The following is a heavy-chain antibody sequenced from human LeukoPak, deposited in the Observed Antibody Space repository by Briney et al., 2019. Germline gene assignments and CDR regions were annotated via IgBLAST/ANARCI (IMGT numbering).Heavy chain of an antibody. CDR3: ARDWGYCSSTSCYSRYFDY. J-gene: IGHJ4*02. D-gene: IGHD2-2*02. CDR1: GFTFDDYG. Sequence: PGGSLRLSCAASGFTFDDYGMSWVRQAPGKGLEWVSGINWNGGSTGYADSVKGRFTISRDNAKNSLYLQMNSLRAEDTALYYCARDWGYCSSTSCYSRYFDYWGQGTLVTVSS. V-gene: IGHV3-20*04. CDR2: INWNGGST.